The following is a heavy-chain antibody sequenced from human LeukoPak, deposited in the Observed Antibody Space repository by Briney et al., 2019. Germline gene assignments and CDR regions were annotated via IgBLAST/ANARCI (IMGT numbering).Heavy chain of an antibody. CDR2: ISGSGGST. V-gene: IGHV3-23*01. D-gene: IGHD6-19*01. Sequence: GGSLRLSCAASGFTFSSYAMSWVRQAPGKGLEWVSAISGSGGSTYYADSVKGRFTISRDNSKNTLYLQMNSLTAADTAVYYCARGYRTPLAVADYWGQGTLVTVAS. CDR3: ARGYRTPLAVADY. J-gene: IGHJ4*02. CDR1: GFTFSSYA.